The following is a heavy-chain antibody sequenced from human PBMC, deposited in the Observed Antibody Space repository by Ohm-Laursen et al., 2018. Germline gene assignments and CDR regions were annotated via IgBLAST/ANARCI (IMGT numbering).Heavy chain of an antibody. D-gene: IGHD1-26*01. CDR1: GFSFSANA. Sequence: SLRLSCAASGFSFSANAMAWVRQAPGKGVERVAGISISAVGKHYAESVRGRFTISRDDSKSIMYLNMNSLRPEDTAVYYCARDPSSRFLSGSHFDPWGQGTLVTVSS. J-gene: IGHJ5*02. V-gene: IGHV3-23*01. CDR3: ARDPSSRFLSGSHFDP. CDR2: ISISAVGK.